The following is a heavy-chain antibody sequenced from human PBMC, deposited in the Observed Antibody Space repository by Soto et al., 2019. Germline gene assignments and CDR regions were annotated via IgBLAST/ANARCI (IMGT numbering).Heavy chain of an antibody. D-gene: IGHD3-10*01. Sequence: PSETLSLTCTVSGGSISSYYWSWIRQPPGKGLEWIGYIYYSGSTNYNPSLKSRVTISVDTSKNQFSLKLSSVTAADTAVYYCAGGKGLWFGELLYGPIDYWGQGTLVTVSS. V-gene: IGHV4-59*01. CDR3: AGGKGLWFGELLYGPIDY. CDR1: GGSISSYY. CDR2: IYYSGST. J-gene: IGHJ4*02.